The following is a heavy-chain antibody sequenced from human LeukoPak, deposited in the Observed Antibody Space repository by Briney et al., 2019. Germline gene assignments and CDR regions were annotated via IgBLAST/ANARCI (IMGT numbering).Heavy chain of an antibody. CDR2: ISSSSNYI. J-gene: IGHJ3*02. CDR3: ARDESPWYAFDI. CDR1: GFTFSSYS. Sequence: PGGSLRLSCAASGFTFSSYSMNWVRQAPGKGLEWVLSISSSSNYIYYADSLKGRFTISRDNAKYSLYLQMNSMRAEDTAVYYCARDESPWYAFDIWGQGTMVTVSS. V-gene: IGHV3-21*01. D-gene: IGHD2-8*02.